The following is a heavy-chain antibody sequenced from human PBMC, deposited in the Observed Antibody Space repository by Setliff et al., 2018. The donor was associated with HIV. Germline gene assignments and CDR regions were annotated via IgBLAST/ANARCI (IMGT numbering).Heavy chain of an antibody. CDR1: GGSMRTGDFY. V-gene: IGHV4-30-4*01. CDR2: ISYTGST. D-gene: IGHD3-22*01. Sequence: SETLSLTCTVSGGSMRTGDFYWSWIRQSPGKGLEWIGYISYTGSTYYSPSLKSRVFISEDTSKNKFSLKLTSATAADTAVYFCARVHDSSGNWFHPWGQGTLVTVSS. CDR3: ARVHDSSGNWFHP. J-gene: IGHJ5*02.